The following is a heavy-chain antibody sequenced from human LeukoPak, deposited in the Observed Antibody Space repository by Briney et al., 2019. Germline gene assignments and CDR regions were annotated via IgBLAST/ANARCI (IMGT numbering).Heavy chain of an antibody. D-gene: IGHD6-19*01. Sequence: GGSLRLSCAASGFTFSSYAMSWVRQAPGKGLEWVSAISGSGGSTYYADSVKGRFTISRDNSKNTLYLQMSSLRVEDTGVYYCARLWLARRGTPWFDPWGQGTLVTVSS. J-gene: IGHJ5*02. V-gene: IGHV3-23*01. CDR2: ISGSGGST. CDR1: GFTFSSYA. CDR3: ARLWLARRGTPWFDP.